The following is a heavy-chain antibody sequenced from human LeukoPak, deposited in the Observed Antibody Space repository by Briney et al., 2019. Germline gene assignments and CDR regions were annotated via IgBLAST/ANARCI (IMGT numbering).Heavy chain of an antibody. D-gene: IGHD5-24*01. Sequence: GGSLRLSCAASGFTFSSYWMSWVRQAPGKGLEWVANIKQDGSEKYYVDSVKGRFTISRDNAKNSLYLQMNSLRAEDTAVYYCAREAKRWLKSYNWFDTWGQGTLVTVSS. CDR2: IKQDGSEK. CDR1: GFTFSSYW. V-gene: IGHV3-7*01. J-gene: IGHJ5*02. CDR3: AREAKRWLKSYNWFDT.